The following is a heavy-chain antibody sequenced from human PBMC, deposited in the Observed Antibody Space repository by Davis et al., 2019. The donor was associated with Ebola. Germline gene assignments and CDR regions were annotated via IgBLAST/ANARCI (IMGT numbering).Heavy chain of an antibody. D-gene: IGHD3-3*01. CDR2: IRSKANSYAT. CDR1: GFTFSGSA. Sequence: GGSLRLSCAASGFTFSGSAMPWVRQASGKGLEWVVRIRSKANSYATAYAASVKGRFTISRDDSKNTAYLQMNSLKTEDTAVYYCTRPLYYDSSGMDVWGQGTTVTVSS. J-gene: IGHJ6*02. V-gene: IGHV3-73*01. CDR3: TRPLYYDSSGMDV.